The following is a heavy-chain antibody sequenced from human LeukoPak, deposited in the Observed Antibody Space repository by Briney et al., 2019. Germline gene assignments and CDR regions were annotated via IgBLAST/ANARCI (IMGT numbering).Heavy chain of an antibody. CDR2: IYYSGST. V-gene: IGHV4-31*03. CDR1: GGSASSGGYY. J-gene: IGHJ4*02. Sequence: TLSLTCTVSGGSASSGGYYWSWIRQHPGKGLEWIGSIYYSGSTYYNSSLKSRVTISVDTSKNQFSLKLSSVTAADTAVYYCARLPFNYYDIGPWDYWGQGTLVTVSS. CDR3: ARLPFNYYDIGPWDY. D-gene: IGHD3-22*01.